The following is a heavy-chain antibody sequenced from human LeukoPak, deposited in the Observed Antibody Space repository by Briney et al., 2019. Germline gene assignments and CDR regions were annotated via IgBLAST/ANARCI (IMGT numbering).Heavy chain of an antibody. D-gene: IGHD3-3*01. CDR3: AKAYDFWSVLTPPFDY. V-gene: IGHV3-23*01. CDR2: ISASGVRT. J-gene: IGHJ4*02. Sequence: GGSLRLSCAASGFTFTSCPMSWVRQAPGKGLEWVSAISASGVRTYYADSVKGRFTISRDNSKNTLYLQMNSLRAEDTAVYYCAKAYDFWSVLTPPFDYWGQGTLVTVSS. CDR1: GFTFTSCP.